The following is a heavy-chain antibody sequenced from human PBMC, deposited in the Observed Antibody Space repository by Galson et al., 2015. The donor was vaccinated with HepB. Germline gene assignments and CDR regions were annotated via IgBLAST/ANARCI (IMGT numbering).Heavy chain of an antibody. CDR3: AGTVRRWGGSSWYGYYYYYYYMDV. D-gene: IGHD6-13*01. V-gene: IGHV1-18*01. Sequence: SVKVSCKASGYTFTSYGISWVRQAPGQGLEWMGWISAYNGNTNYAQKLQGRVTMTTDTSTSTAYMELRSLRSDDTAVYYCAGTVRRWGGSSWYGYYYYYYYMDVWGKGTTVTVSS. J-gene: IGHJ6*03. CDR2: ISAYNGNT. CDR1: GYTFTSYG.